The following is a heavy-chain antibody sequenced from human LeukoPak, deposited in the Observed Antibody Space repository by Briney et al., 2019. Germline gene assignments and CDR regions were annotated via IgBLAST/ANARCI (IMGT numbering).Heavy chain of an antibody. CDR3: ARHRYYDSSGYYPNFDY. CDR2: INHSGST. CDR1: GGSFSGYY. D-gene: IGHD3-22*01. V-gene: IGHV4-34*01. Sequence: SETLSLTCAVYGGSFSGYYWSWIRQPPGKGLEWIGEINHSGSTNYNPSLKSRVTISVDTSKNQFSLKLSSVTAADTAVYYCARHRYYDSSGYYPNFDYWGQGTPVTVSS. J-gene: IGHJ4*02.